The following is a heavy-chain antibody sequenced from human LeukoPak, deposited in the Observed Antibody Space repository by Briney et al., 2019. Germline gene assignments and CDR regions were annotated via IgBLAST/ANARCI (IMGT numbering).Heavy chain of an antibody. CDR3: ASLFSFPD. V-gene: IGHV3-74*01. J-gene: IGHJ4*02. CDR2: IDSARSST. D-gene: IGHD2/OR15-2a*01. CDR1: GFTFSNYW. Sequence: GGSLRLSCAASGFTFSNYWMHWVRQAPGKGLVWVSRIDSARSSTSYADSVKGRFTISRDNAKNTLYLQMNSLRAEDTAVYYCASLFSFPDWGQGTLVTVSS.